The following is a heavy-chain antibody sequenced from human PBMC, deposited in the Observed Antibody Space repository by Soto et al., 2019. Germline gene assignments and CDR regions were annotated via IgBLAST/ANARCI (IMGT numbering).Heavy chain of an antibody. CDR2: IYYSGST. Sequence: SETLSLTCTVSGGSISSSSYYWGWIRQPPGKGLEWIGSIYYSGSTYYNPSLKSRVTISVDTSKDHFSLKLSPVTAADTAVYYCARPYKLYNWNYDPYLVDVWGKGTTVTVSS. J-gene: IGHJ6*04. CDR1: GGSISSSSYY. V-gene: IGHV4-39*01. D-gene: IGHD1-7*01. CDR3: ARPYKLYNWNYDPYLVDV.